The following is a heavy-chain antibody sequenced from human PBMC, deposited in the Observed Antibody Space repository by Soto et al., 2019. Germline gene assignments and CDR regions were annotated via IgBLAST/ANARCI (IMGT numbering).Heavy chain of an antibody. CDR3: TTDPRYYDYIWGSFQRDAFDI. CDR1: GFTFSNAW. V-gene: IGHV3-15*01. CDR2: IKSKTDGGTT. J-gene: IGHJ3*02. Sequence: GGSLRLSCAASGFTFSNAWMSWVRQAPGKGLEWVGRIKSKTDGGTTDYAAPVKGRFTISRDDSKNTLYLQMNSLKTEDTAVYYCTTDPRYYDYIWGSFQRDAFDIWGQGTMVTVSS. D-gene: IGHD3-16*01.